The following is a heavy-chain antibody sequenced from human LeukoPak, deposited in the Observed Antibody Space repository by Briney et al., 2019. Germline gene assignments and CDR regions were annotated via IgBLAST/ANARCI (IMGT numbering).Heavy chain of an antibody. V-gene: IGHV4-31*03. CDR3: AREKTIAAREVDY. D-gene: IGHD6-6*01. J-gene: IGHJ4*02. CDR1: GGSISSGGYY. CDR2: IYYSGST. Sequence: RSETLSLTCTVSGGSISSGGYYWSWIRQHPGKGLEWIGYIYYSGSTYYNPSLKSRVTISVDTSKNQFSLKLSSVTAADTAVYYCAREKTIAAREVDYWGQGTLVTVSS.